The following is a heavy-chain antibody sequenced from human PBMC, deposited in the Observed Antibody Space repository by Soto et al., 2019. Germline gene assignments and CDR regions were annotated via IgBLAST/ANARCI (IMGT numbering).Heavy chain of an antibody. J-gene: IGHJ4*02. Sequence: EVLLVESGGGLVQPGGSLKLSCAASGFVFKDSSIHWVRQASGKGLEWVGRIRDRAFSYATAYAASVKGRFTISRDDSTNTAYLQMNSLQPEDTAIYYCTRLISAAPDYWGPGTLVTVSS. CDR2: IRDRAFSYAT. CDR3: TRLISAAPDY. V-gene: IGHV3-73*01. CDR1: GFVFKDSS. D-gene: IGHD3-10*01.